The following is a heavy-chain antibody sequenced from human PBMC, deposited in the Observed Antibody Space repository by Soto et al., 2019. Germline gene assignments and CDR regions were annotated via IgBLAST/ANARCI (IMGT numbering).Heavy chain of an antibody. V-gene: IGHV3-11*06. CDR3: ARSGDNYNRLDY. CDR2: SSNSGTFS. D-gene: IGHD1-1*01. J-gene: IGHJ4*02. Sequence: GGSLRLSCEGSGFTFSDYYISWIRQAPGKGLEWISYSSNSGTFSRYADSVKGRFSISRDNTKNLLYLQMNSLRAEDTAVYYCARSGDNYNRLDYWGQGTPVTVLL. CDR1: GFTFSDYY.